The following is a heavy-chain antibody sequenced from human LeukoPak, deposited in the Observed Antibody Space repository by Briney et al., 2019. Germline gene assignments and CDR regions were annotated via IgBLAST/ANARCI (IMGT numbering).Heavy chain of an antibody. CDR1: GGTISSYY. D-gene: IGHD6-19*01. J-gene: IGHJ4*02. V-gene: IGHV4-59*08. Sequence: PSETLSLTCTVSGGTISSYYWNWLRQPPGKGLEWIGYIHYSGSTKYNPSLKSRVTISIDTSKNHFSLKMSSVTAAHTAVYYCARWYSSGWAFDYWGQGTLVPVSS. CDR2: IHYSGST. CDR3: ARWYSSGWAFDY.